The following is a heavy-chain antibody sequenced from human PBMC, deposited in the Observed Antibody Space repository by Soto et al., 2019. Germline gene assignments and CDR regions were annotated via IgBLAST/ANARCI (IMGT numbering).Heavy chain of an antibody. Sequence: GGSLRLSCAASGFTFSSYAMHWVRQAPGKGLEWVAVISYDGSNKYYADSVKGRFTISRDNSKNTLYLQMNSLRAEDTAVYYCARAIGPSHQDYGSGSYSYYFDYWGQGTLVTVSS. V-gene: IGHV3-30*04. J-gene: IGHJ4*02. D-gene: IGHD3-10*01. CDR2: ISYDGSNK. CDR1: GFTFSSYA. CDR3: ARAIGPSHQDYGSGSYSYYFDY.